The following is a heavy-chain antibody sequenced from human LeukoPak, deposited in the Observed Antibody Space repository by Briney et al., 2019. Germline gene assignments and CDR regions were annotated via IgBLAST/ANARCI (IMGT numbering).Heavy chain of an antibody. CDR1: GFTFSSYA. J-gene: IGHJ4*02. D-gene: IGHD1-26*01. CDR2: ISGSGGST. CDR3: AKDVVGAINYFDY. Sequence: PGGSPRLSCAASGFTFSSYAMSWVRQAARKGLEWVSGISGSGGSTYYADSVKGRFTISRDNSKNTLYLQMNSLRAEDTAVYYCAKDVVGAINYFDYWGQGTLVTVSS. V-gene: IGHV3-23*01.